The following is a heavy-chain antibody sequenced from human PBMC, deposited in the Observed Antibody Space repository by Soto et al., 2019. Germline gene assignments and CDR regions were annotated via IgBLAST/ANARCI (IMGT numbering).Heavy chain of an antibody. CDR1: GFSFSSYW. D-gene: IGHD2-15*01. CDR2: INGDGDYT. J-gene: IGHJ4*02. CDR3: ARERGGYSSDF. V-gene: IGHV3-74*01. Sequence: EVQLVESAGGLVLPGGSLRLSCAASGFSFSSYWMRWLRQVPGKGLVWVSRINGDGDYTNYADSVKGRFTISRDNAKNTLYLQMNSLIAEDTAVYYCARERGGYSSDFWGQGTLVTVSS.